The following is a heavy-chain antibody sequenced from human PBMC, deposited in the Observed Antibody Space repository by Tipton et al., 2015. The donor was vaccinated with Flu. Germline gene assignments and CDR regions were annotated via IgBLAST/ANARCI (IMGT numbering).Heavy chain of an antibody. J-gene: IGHJ5*02. CDR1: GGSISSSSYY. V-gene: IGHV4-39*01. D-gene: IGHD3-16*01. Sequence: TLSLTCTVSGGSISSSSYYWGWIRQPPGKGLEWIGSIYYSGSTYYNPSLKSRVTISVDTSKNQFSLKLSSVTAADTAVYYCAAVGWFDPWGQGTLVTVSS. CDR3: AAVGWFDP. CDR2: IYYSGST.